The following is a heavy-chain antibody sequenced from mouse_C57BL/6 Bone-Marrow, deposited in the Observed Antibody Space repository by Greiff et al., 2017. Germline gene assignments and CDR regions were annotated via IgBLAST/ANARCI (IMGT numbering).Heavy chain of an antibody. CDR3: ANGRLRRVFDY. V-gene: IGHV1-4*01. CDR1: GYTFTSYS. J-gene: IGHJ2*01. Sequence: QVQLQQSGAELARPGASVKMSCKASGYTFTSYSMHWVKQRPGPGLEWIGYINPSSGYTKYNQKFKDKATLTADTSSSTAYMQLSSLTTEDYAAYYGANGRLRRVFDYWGQGTTLTVSS. CDR2: INPSSGYT. D-gene: IGHD2-4*01.